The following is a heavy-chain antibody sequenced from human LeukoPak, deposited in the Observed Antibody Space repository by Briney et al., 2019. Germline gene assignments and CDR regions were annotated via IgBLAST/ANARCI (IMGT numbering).Heavy chain of an antibody. CDR3: AKRADGCSGVSCYYYYMDV. CDR2: ISGVGDST. V-gene: IGHV3-23*01. Sequence: GSLRLSCAASGFTVSNYAMNWGRQASGKRLEWVSTISGVGDSTYYAESVKGRFTMSRDNSKNTVYLQMNSLRVEDTAIYYCAKRADGCSGVSCYYYYMDVWGKGTTVTVSS. CDR1: GFTVSNYA. J-gene: IGHJ6*03. D-gene: IGHD2-15*01.